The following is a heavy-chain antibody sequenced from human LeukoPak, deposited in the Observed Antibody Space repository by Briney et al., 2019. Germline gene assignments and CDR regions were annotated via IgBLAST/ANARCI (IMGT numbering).Heavy chain of an antibody. D-gene: IGHD6-13*01. CDR2: IYTSGST. CDR3: ASTLSSSWHYGIDY. V-gene: IGHV4-61*02. J-gene: IGHJ4*02. CDR1: GGSISSGSYY. Sequence: SQTLSLTCTVSGGSISSGSYYWSWIRQPAGKGLEWIGRIYTSGSTNYNPSLKSRVTISVDTSKNQFSLKLSSVTAADTAVYYCASTLSSSWHYGIDYWGQGTLVTVSS.